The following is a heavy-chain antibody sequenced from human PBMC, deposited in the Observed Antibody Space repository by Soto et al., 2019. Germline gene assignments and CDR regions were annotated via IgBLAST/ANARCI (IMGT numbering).Heavy chain of an antibody. CDR3: AKERNDFWSGTTGGFDH. CDR1: GFTFSSYS. D-gene: IGHD3-3*01. Sequence: VGSLRLSYAAFGFTFSSYSMSWVRQAPGKGLDWVSGISGSGGTTYYADSVKGRFTISRDNPKNTVYVQMNSLRPEDTAIYYCAKERNDFWSGTTGGFDHWGQGLLVTVSS. CDR2: ISGSGGTT. J-gene: IGHJ4*02. V-gene: IGHV3-23*01.